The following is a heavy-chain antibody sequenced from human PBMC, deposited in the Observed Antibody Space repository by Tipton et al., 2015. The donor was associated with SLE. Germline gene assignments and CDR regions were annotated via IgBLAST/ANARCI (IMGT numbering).Heavy chain of an antibody. Sequence: SLTCTVSGGSISGSNYYWDWIRQPPGKGPEWIGRITNNGNTYYIPSLQSRVTMPVDTSKNHFSLKLSSVTAADTAVYYCARHDTNYGRNWFDPWGQGTLVTVSS. CDR1: GGSISGSNYY. J-gene: IGHJ5*02. CDR3: ARHDTNYGRNWFDP. D-gene: IGHD2-8*01. CDR2: ITNNGNT. V-gene: IGHV4-39*01.